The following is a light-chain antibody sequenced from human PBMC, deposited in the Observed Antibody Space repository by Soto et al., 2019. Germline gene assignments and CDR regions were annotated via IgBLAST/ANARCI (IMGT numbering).Light chain of an antibody. CDR3: QSYDSSLSGWV. V-gene: IGLV1-40*01. CDR2: GNS. Sequence: SVLTQPPSVSGAPGQRVTISCTGSSSNIGAGYDVHWYQQLPGTAPKLLIYGNSNRPSGVPDRFSGSKSGTSASLAIIGLQAEDEADYYCQSYDSSLSGWVFGGGTKLTVL. J-gene: IGLJ3*02. CDR1: SSNIGAGYD.